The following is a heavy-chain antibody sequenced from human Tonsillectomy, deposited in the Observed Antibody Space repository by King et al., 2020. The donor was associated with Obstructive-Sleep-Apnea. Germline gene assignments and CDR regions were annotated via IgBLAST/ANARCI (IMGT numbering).Heavy chain of an antibody. CDR3: ARDHSAGWYYFDY. CDR1: GFTVSSTY. CDR2: IYSGGSR. J-gene: IGHJ4*02. Sequence: VQLVESGGGLVQPGGSLRLSCAASGFTVSSTYMTWVRQAPGKGLEWISLIYSGGSRYYADSVEGRFTISRDNSKNTLFLQMNSLRAEDTAVYYCARDHSAGWYYFDYWGQGTLVTVSS. D-gene: IGHD6-19*01. V-gene: IGHV3-66*01.